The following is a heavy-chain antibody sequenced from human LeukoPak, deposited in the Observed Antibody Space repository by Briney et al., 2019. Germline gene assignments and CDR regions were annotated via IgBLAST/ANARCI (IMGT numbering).Heavy chain of an antibody. J-gene: IGHJ4*02. CDR2: MNPKNGGT. V-gene: IGHV1-2*02. CDR3: ALIGAIDS. Sequence: ASVKVSCKASGYTFTGYYMHWVRQAPGQGFEWMGWMNPKNGGTNYAQKFQGRVTMTRDTSISTAYMELSSLRSDDTAVYYCALIGAIDSWGQGTLVTVSS. CDR1: GYTFTGYY.